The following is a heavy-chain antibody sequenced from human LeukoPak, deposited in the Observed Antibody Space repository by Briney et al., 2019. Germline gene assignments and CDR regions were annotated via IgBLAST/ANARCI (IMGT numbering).Heavy chain of an antibody. V-gene: IGHV3-21*01. CDR3: AISDMAAAGIDY. Sequence: PGGSLRLSCAASGFTFSRYSMNWVRQAPGKGLERVSSITSSSSYIYYADSVKGRFTISRDNAKNSLYLQMNSLRAEDTAVYYCAISDMAAAGIDYWGQGTLVTVSS. CDR2: ITSSSSYI. D-gene: IGHD6-13*01. J-gene: IGHJ4*02. CDR1: GFTFSRYS.